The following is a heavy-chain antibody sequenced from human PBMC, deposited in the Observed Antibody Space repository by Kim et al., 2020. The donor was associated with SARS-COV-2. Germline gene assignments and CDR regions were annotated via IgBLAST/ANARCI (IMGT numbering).Heavy chain of an antibody. Sequence: GGSLRLSCAASGFTFSSYSMNWVRQAPGKGLEWVSYISSGSSSIYYADSVKGRFTISRDNAKNSLYLQMSSLRDDDTAVYYCARGALGYCSSGDCYSYYWGQGALVTVSS. CDR2: ISSGSSSI. J-gene: IGHJ4*02. V-gene: IGHV3-48*02. CDR1: GFTFSSYS. D-gene: IGHD2-15*01. CDR3: ARGALGYCSSGDCYSYY.